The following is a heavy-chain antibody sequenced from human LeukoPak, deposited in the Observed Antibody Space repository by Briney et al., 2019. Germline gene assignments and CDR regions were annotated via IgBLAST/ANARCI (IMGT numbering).Heavy chain of an antibody. J-gene: IGHJ3*02. CDR3: ARKGWLQLSLDAFDI. D-gene: IGHD5-24*01. Sequence: SSETLSLTCTVSGGSISSSSYYWGWIRQPPGKGLEWIGSIYYSGSTYYNPSLKSRVTISVDTSKNQFSLKLSSVTAADTAVYYCARKGWLQLSLDAFDIWGQGTMVTVSS. V-gene: IGHV4-39*07. CDR2: IYYSGST. CDR1: GGSISSSSYY.